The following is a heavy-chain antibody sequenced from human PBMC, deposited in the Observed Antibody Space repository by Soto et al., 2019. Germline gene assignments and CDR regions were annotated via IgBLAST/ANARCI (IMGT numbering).Heavy chain of an antibody. CDR3: ARDRRADEPYFYYGLDV. Sequence: RPGGSLRLSCAASGFTSDDYGMSWVRQAPGKGLEWVSTINWNGGSTGYADSVKGRFTISRDNAKNSLYLQMNSLRAEDTALYYCARDRRADEPYFYYGLDVWGDGTTVAVSS. J-gene: IGHJ6*02. CDR2: INWNGGST. V-gene: IGHV3-20*04. CDR1: GFTSDDYG. D-gene: IGHD6-13*01.